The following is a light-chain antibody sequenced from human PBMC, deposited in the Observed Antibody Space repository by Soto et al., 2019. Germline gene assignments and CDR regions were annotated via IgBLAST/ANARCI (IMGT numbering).Light chain of an antibody. Sequence: EIVLTHSPSTLSLSPGYRANLSCRASQTISSTYLAWYQQKPCQPPRLLIYDASSRATGIPARFSGSGSGTDFTLTISSLETEDFAVYYCQQRSNWHTITFGHGTRLEIK. CDR3: QQRSNWHTIT. J-gene: IGKJ5*01. V-gene: IGKV3D-20*02. CDR1: QTISSTY. CDR2: DAS.